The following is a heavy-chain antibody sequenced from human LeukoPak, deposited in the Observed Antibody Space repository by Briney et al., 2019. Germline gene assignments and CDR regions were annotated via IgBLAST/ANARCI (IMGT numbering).Heavy chain of an antibody. Sequence: GGSLRLSCAASGFTFSSYAMSWVRQAPGKGLEWASAISGSGGSTYYADSVKGRFTISRDNSKNTLYLQMNSLRAEDTAVYYCAKSSPNYYDSSGSSPFDYWGQGTLVTVSS. J-gene: IGHJ4*02. CDR2: ISGSGGST. CDR1: GFTFSSYA. V-gene: IGHV3-23*01. D-gene: IGHD3-22*01. CDR3: AKSSPNYYDSSGSSPFDY.